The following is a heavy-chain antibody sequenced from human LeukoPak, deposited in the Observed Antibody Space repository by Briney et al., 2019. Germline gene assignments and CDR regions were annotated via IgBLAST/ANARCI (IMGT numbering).Heavy chain of an antibody. CDR1: GFTFSSYW. D-gene: IGHD1-7*01. J-gene: IGHJ4*02. CDR3: WSTGTSTTDY. Sequence: QPGGSLRLSCAASGFTFSSYWMSWVRQASGKGLEWIGRIRSKTNNYATVYIESVKGRFTISRDDAKNTAFLQMNSLKTEDTAVYYCWSTGTSTTDYWGQGTLVTVSS. CDR2: IRSKTNNYAT. V-gene: IGHV3-73*01.